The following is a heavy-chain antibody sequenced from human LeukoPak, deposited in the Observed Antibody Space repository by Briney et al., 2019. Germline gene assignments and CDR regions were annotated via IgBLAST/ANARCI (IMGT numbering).Heavy chain of an antibody. CDR1: GGSISSSSYY. V-gene: IGHV4-39*01. Sequence: SETLSLTCTVSGGSISSSSYYWGWIRQPPGKGLEWIGSIYYSGSTYYSPSLKSRVTISVDTSKNQLSLKLSSVTAADTAVYYCARRSTTENWFDPWGQGTLVTVSS. CDR3: ARRSTTENWFDP. J-gene: IGHJ5*02. CDR2: IYYSGST. D-gene: IGHD1-26*01.